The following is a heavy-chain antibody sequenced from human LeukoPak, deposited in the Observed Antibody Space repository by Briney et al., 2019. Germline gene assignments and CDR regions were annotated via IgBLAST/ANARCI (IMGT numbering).Heavy chain of an antibody. CDR1: GFTVSSNY. CDR3: ARGRGYHDILTGYRGPHYYYGVDV. J-gene: IGHJ6*02. V-gene: IGHV3-53*04. D-gene: IGHD3-9*01. Sequence: GGSLRLSCAASGFTVSSNYMSWVRQAPGKGLEWVSVIYSGGSTYYADSVKGRFTISRHNSKNTLYLQMNSLRAEDTAVYYCARGRGYHDILTGYRGPHYYYGVDVWGQGTTVTVSS. CDR2: IYSGGST.